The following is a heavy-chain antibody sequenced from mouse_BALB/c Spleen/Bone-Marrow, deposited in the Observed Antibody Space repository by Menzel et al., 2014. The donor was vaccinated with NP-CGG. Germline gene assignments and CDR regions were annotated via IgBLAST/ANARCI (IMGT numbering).Heavy chain of an antibody. V-gene: IGHV1-80*01. Sequence: VQLQQSGAELARPGSSVKISCKASGYAFSNYGMNWVKQRPGQGLEWIGQIYPGDGETNYNGEFEGRVTLTADKSSSTAYMQVSSLTSEDSAVYFCASVYDYGRGYAMDYWGQGTSVTVSS. D-gene: IGHD2-4*01. J-gene: IGHJ4*01. CDR1: GYAFSNYG. CDR3: ASVYDYGRGYAMDY. CDR2: IYPGDGET.